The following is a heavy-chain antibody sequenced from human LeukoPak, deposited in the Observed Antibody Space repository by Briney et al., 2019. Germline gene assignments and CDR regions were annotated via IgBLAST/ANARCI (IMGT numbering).Heavy chain of an antibody. CDR1: GFTFSTFA. CDR3: AKGRKPGYSSSWNLFDLDY. J-gene: IGHJ4*02. Sequence: GGSLRLSCAASGFTFSTFAMHWVRQAPGKGLEWVAVISYDGSNKYYADSVKGRFTISRDNSKNTLYLQMNSLRAEDTAVYYCAKGRKPGYSSSWNLFDLDYWGQGTLVTVSS. D-gene: IGHD6-13*01. CDR2: ISYDGSNK. V-gene: IGHV3-30*18.